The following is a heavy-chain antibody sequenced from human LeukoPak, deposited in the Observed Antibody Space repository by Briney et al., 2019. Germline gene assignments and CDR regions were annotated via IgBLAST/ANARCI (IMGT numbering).Heavy chain of an antibody. J-gene: IGHJ4*02. Sequence: ASVKVSCKASGYTFTSYYMHWVRQAPGQGLEWMGIINPSGGSTSYAQKFQGRVTMTRDTSTSTVYMELSSLRSEDTAVYYCARTPYDCSGYYSFDYWGQGTLVTVSS. V-gene: IGHV1-46*01. CDR1: GYTFTSYY. D-gene: IGHD3-22*01. CDR3: ARTPYDCSGYYSFDY. CDR2: INPSGGST.